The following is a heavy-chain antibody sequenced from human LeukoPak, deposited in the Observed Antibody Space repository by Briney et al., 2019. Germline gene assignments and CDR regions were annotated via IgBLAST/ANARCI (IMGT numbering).Heavy chain of an antibody. CDR1: GGTFSSYA. J-gene: IGHJ3*02. D-gene: IGHD3-22*01. Sequence: ASVKVSCKASGGTFSSYAISWVRQAPGQGLEWMGGIIPIFGTANYAQKFQGRVTITADESASTAYMELSSLRSEDTAVYYCASCSSGYYDAFDIWGQGTMVTVSS. CDR2: IIPIFGTA. V-gene: IGHV1-69*01. CDR3: ASCSSGYYDAFDI.